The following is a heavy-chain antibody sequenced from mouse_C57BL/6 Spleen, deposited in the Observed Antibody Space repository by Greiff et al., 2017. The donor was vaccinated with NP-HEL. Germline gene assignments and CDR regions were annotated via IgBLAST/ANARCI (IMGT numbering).Heavy chain of an antibody. CDR1: GFTFSSYA. Sequence: EVQLVESGGGLVKPGGSLKLSCAASGFTFSSYAMSWVRRTPEKRLEWVATISDGGSYTYYPDNVKGRFTISRDNAKNNLYLQMSHLKSEDTAMYYCARDRGDYWGQSTTLTVSS. D-gene: IGHD3-1*01. CDR3: ARDRGDY. V-gene: IGHV5-4*01. CDR2: ISDGGSYT. J-gene: IGHJ2*01.